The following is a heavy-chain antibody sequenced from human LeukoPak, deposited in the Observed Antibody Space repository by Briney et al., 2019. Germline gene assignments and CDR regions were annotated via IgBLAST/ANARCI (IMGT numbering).Heavy chain of an antibody. Sequence: GGSLRLSCAASGFTFGSYGMHWVRQAPGKGLEWVSSISSSSSYIYYADSVKGRFTISRDNAKNSLYLQMNSLRAEDTAVYYCARGGEVGATVSYFDYWGQGTLVTVSS. CDR3: ARGGEVGATVSYFDY. J-gene: IGHJ4*02. V-gene: IGHV3-21*01. CDR2: ISSSSSYI. CDR1: GFTFGSYG. D-gene: IGHD1-26*01.